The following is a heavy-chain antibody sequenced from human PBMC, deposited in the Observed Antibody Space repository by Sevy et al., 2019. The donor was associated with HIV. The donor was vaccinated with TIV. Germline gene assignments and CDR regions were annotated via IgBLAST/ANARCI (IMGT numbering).Heavy chain of an antibody. CDR2: IYYNGHI. J-gene: IGHJ4*02. Sequence: SETLSLTCTVSGGSITSLYWNWIRQPPGKGLEWIANIYYNGHINYIPSLKSRVTLSLDTSKNQFSLRLSSVTAADTAKYYCAGENAWGRGYSWGQGTLVTVSS. D-gene: IGHD1-26*01. V-gene: IGHV4-59*08. CDR3: AGENAWGRGYS. CDR1: GGSITSLY.